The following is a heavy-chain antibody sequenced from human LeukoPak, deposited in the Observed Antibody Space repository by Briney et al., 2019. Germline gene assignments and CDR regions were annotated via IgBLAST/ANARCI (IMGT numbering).Heavy chain of an antibody. Sequence: GESLKISCKGSGYKFTTYWIGWVRQMPGKGLGWRGIIYPGDSDTRYSPSFQGQVTISADKSISTAYLQWTSLKASDTAMYYCARGGDSSGWPGAYFNSWGQGTLVTVSS. CDR3: ARGGDSSGWPGAYFNS. CDR1: GYKFTTYW. D-gene: IGHD6-19*01. V-gene: IGHV5-51*01. J-gene: IGHJ4*02. CDR2: IYPGDSDT.